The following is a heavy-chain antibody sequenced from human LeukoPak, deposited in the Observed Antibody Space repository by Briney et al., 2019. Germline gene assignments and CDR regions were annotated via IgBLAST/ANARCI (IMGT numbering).Heavy chain of an antibody. CDR1: GYTFTGYY. J-gene: IGHJ3*02. CDR2: INPNSGGT. D-gene: IGHD3-10*01. V-gene: IGHV1-2*02. CDR3: ARVLGNYYGSGSQDAFDI. Sequence: GASVKVSCKASGYTFTGYYMRWVRQAPGQGLEWMGWINPNSGGTNYAKKFQGRVTMTRDTSISTAYMELSRLRSDDTAVYYCARVLGNYYGSGSQDAFDIWGQGTMVTVSS.